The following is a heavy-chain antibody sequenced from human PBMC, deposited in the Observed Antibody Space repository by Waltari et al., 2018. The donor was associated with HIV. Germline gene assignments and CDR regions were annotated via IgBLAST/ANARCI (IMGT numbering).Heavy chain of an antibody. CDR2: IYYSGST. J-gene: IGHJ6*02. CDR1: GGSISSSSYY. CDR3: ARHGGYCSSTSCYPLDGMDV. V-gene: IGHV4-39*01. Sequence: QLQLQESGPGLVKPSETLSLTCTVSGGSISSSSYYWGWIRQPPGKGLEWIGSIYYSGSTYYNPSLKSRVTISVDTSKNQFSLKLSSVTAADTAVYYCARHGGYCSSTSCYPLDGMDVWGQGTTVTVSS. D-gene: IGHD2-2*01.